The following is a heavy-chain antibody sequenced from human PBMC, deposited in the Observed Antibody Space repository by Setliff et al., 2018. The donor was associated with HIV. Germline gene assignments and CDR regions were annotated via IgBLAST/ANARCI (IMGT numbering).Heavy chain of an antibody. CDR2: INPDGSAK. V-gene: IGHV3-7*03. Sequence: GGSLRLSCAASGLTFSSYWMSWVRQAPGKGLEWVANINPDGSAKYYVDSVKGRFTISRDSGKNSLYPQMHSLRVEDTAFYYCARDSFSKGDYWGRGTLVTVSS. CDR3: ARDSFSKGDY. CDR1: GLTFSSYW. J-gene: IGHJ4*02. D-gene: IGHD4-4*01.